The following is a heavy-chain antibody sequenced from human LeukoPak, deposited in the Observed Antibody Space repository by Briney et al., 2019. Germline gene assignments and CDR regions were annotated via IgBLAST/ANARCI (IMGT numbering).Heavy chain of an antibody. CDR3: VVEVVVTTIMGPGNRTDY. J-gene: IGHJ4*02. V-gene: IGHV3-48*04. CDR1: GSGLRFSDYN. CDR2: IGRDSGT. Sequence: GSLTLSCVVSGSGLRFSDYNMNWVRQAPGKGLEWISYIGRDSGTLYADSVRGRFTIARDNSKNSLFLRMNGLRVDDTAVYHCVVEVVVTTIMGPGNRTDYWGQGSLVTVST. D-gene: IGHD2-21*02.